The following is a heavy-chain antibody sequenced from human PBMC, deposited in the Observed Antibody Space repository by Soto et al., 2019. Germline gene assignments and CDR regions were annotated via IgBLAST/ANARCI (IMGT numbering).Heavy chain of an antibody. CDR3: AMYPPHSSSWVDY. V-gene: IGHV1-69*02. D-gene: IGHD6-13*01. J-gene: IGHJ4*02. Sequence: QVQLVQSGAEVKKPGSSVKVSCKASGGTFSSYTISWVRQAPGQGLEWMGRIIPILGIANYAQKFQGRVTITADKSTSTAYMELSSLRSEDTAVYYCAMYPPHSSSWVDYWGQGTLVTVSS. CDR1: GGTFSSYT. CDR2: IIPILGIA.